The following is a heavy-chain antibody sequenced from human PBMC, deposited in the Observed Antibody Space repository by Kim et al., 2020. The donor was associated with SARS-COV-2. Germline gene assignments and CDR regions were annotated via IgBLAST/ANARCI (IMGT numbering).Heavy chain of an antibody. CDR2: IKQDGSEK. CDR1: GFTFSSYW. V-gene: IGHV3-7*01. Sequence: GGSLRLSCAASGFTFSSYWMSWVRQAPGKGLEWVANIKQDGSEKYYVDSVKGRFTISRDNAKNSLYLQMNSLRAEDTAVYYCARFRYYYDSSGLDYWGQGTLVTVSS. CDR3: ARFRYYYDSSGLDY. J-gene: IGHJ4*02. D-gene: IGHD3-22*01.